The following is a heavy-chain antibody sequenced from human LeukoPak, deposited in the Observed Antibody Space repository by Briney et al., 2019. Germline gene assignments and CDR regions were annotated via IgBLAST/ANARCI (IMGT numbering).Heavy chain of an antibody. CDR2: IWYDGSNK. D-gene: IGHD1-1*01. V-gene: IGHV3-33*06. J-gene: IGHJ3*02. Sequence: GRSLRLSCAASGFTFSSYGMHWVRQAPGKGLEWVAVIWYDGSNKYYADSVKGRFTISRDNSKNTLYLQMNSLRAEDTAVYYCAKDSWSRGDDAFDIWGQGTMATVSS. CDR3: AKDSWSRGDDAFDI. CDR1: GFTFSSYG.